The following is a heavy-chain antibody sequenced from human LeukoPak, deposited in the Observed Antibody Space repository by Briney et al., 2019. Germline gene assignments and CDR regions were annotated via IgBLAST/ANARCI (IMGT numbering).Heavy chain of an antibody. CDR3: VRGSADTPMAPIFY. CDR2: ISGYNGNT. Sequence: GASVKVSCKASGYTFASHGITWVRQAPGQGLEWMGWISGYNGNTKYVQKLQGRVTMTTDTSTSTAYMELRSLRSDDTALYYCVRGSADTPMAPIFYWGQGTLVTVSS. J-gene: IGHJ4*02. D-gene: IGHD5-18*01. CDR1: GYTFASHG. V-gene: IGHV1-18*01.